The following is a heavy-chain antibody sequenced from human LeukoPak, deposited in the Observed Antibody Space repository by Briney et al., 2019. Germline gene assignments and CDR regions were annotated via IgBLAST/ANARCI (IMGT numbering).Heavy chain of an antibody. CDR3: VRDRGYCSGGTCYALWDY. V-gene: IGHV3-11*04. J-gene: IGHJ4*02. D-gene: IGHD2-15*01. Sequence: PEGSLRLSCAASGFTFSDYYMSWIRQAPGKGLEWVSYISSSGSTIYYADSVKGRFTISRDNAKNSLYLQMNSLRAEDTAMYYCVRDRGYCSGGTCYALWDYWGQGTLVTVSS. CDR2: ISSSGSTI. CDR1: GFTFSDYY.